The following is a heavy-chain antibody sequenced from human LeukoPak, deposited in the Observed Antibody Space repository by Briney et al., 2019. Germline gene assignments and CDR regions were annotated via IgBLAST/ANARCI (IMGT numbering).Heavy chain of an antibody. J-gene: IGHJ4*02. V-gene: IGHV3-7*01. CDR3: ATTDDSAAGPY. Sequence: GGSLRLSCAASGFTFSRYWMTWVRQAPGKGLEWVANINEDGSAKFHADSVKGRFTISRDNAKSSLYLQMNSLRAEDTAIYYCATTDDSAAGPYRGQGTLVTVCS. CDR1: GFTFSRYW. CDR2: INEDGSAK. D-gene: IGHD6-13*01.